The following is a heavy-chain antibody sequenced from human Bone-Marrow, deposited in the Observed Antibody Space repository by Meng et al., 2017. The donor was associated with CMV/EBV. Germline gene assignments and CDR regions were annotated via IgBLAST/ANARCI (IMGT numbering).Heavy chain of an antibody. Sequence: GGSLRLSCAASGFTFSSYWMSWVRQAPGKGLEWVAVISYDGSNKYYADSVKGRFTISRDNSKNTLYLQMNSLRAEDTAVYYYARSLSLQRITIFGVVTPRFGYGMDVWGQGTTVTVSS. J-gene: IGHJ6*02. CDR1: GFTFSSYW. V-gene: IGHV3-30*03. CDR2: ISYDGSNK. D-gene: IGHD3-3*01. CDR3: ARSLSLQRITIFGVVTPRFGYGMDV.